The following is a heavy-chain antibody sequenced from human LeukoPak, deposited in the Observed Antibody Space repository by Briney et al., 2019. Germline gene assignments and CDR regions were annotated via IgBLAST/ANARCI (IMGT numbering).Heavy chain of an antibody. CDR3: ARARFGGSYEFDY. Sequence: PGGSLRLSCAASGFTFSSYSMNWVRQAPGKGLEWVSYISSSGSTIYYADSVKGRFTISRDNAKNSLYLQMNSLRAEDTAVYYCARARFGGSYEFDYWGQGTLVTVSS. D-gene: IGHD2-15*01. CDR2: ISSSGSTI. J-gene: IGHJ4*02. V-gene: IGHV3-48*04. CDR1: GFTFSSYS.